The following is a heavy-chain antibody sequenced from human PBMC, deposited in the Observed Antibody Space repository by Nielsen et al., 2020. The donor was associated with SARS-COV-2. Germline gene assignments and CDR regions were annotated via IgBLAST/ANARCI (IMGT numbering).Heavy chain of an antibody. CDR2: IYPGDSDT. Sequence: GESLKISCQGSGYSFTSYWIGWVRQMPGKGLEWMGIIYPGDSDTRYSPSFQGQVTISADKSISTAYLQWSSLKASDTAMYYCARQFRVAGTVYYYYMDVWGKGTTVTVSS. CDR1: GYSFTSYW. V-gene: IGHV5-51*01. J-gene: IGHJ6*03. CDR3: ARQFRVAGTVYYYYMDV. D-gene: IGHD6-19*01.